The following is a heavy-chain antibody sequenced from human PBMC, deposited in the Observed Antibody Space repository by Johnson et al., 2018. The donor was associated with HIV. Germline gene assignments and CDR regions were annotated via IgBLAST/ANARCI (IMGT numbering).Heavy chain of an antibody. J-gene: IGHJ3*02. CDR3: AKGGEYSSSWSAFDI. CDR2: ISYDGSTT. V-gene: IGHV3-30*18. D-gene: IGHD6-6*01. CDR1: GFTFSSYG. Sequence: QVQLMESGGGVIRPGGSLRLSCAASGFTFSSYGMHWVRQAPGKGLEWVAVISYDGSTTYYADSVKGRFTISRDNSKNTLYLQMNSLRAEDTAVYYCAKGGEYSSSWSAFDIWGQGTMVTVSS.